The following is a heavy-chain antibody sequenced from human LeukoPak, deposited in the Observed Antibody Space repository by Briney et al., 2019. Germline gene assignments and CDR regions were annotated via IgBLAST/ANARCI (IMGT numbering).Heavy chain of an antibody. V-gene: IGHV3-30*18. D-gene: IGHD4-23*01. CDR3: AKELSKTGGNT. J-gene: IGHJ5*02. CDR1: GFTFSSYG. Sequence: GRSLRLSCAASGFTFSSYGMHWVRQAPGKGLEWVAVISYDGSNKYYADSVKGRFTISRDNSKNTQYLQMNSLRAEDTAVYYCAKELSKTGGNTWGQGTLVTVSS. CDR2: ISYDGSNK.